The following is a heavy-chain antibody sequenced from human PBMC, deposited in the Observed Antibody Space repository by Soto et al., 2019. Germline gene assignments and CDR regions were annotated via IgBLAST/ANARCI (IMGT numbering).Heavy chain of an antibody. V-gene: IGHV3-23*01. D-gene: IGHD6-19*01. CDR2: ISGSGGST. Sequence: EVQLLESGGGSVQPGGSLRLSCATSGFTFSSYAMSWVRQAPGKGLEWVSAISGSGGSTNYADSAEGRFTISRDNSKNAIYMQMSSLGDEDTDVYYCAKAGGIAVPGSHLDYWGQGTLVTVSS. CDR1: GFTFSSYA. CDR3: AKAGGIAVPGSHLDY. J-gene: IGHJ4*02.